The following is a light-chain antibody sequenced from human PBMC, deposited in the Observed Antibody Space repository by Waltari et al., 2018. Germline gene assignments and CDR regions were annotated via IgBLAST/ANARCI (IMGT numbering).Light chain of an antibody. CDR1: SPRSYY. CDR2: DKN. Sequence: SSELTQDPAVSVAMGHTVRITCQGDSPRSYYASWYQQRPGQAPILVIYDKNNRPSGVPDRFSGSSSHNTGSLTITGAQAEDEASYYCHSRDASGVAGSFGGGTKLTVL. CDR3: HSRDASGVAGS. V-gene: IGLV3-19*01. J-gene: IGLJ2*01.